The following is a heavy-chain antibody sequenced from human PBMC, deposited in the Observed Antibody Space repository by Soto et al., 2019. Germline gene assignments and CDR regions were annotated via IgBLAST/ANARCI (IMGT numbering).Heavy chain of an antibody. CDR3: AILQLGREKTFDR. Sequence: EMQLVESGGDLVQRGGSVRLSCAASGFTFRSYSMNWVRQAPGKGLEWISYISDASRAIYYTDSVKARFTISRDDAKNALYLQMHGLRDEDTAVYYCAILQLGREKTFDRWGQGTRVTVSS. J-gene: IGHJ4*02. V-gene: IGHV3-48*02. D-gene: IGHD2-2*01. CDR2: ISDASRAI. CDR1: GFTFRSYS.